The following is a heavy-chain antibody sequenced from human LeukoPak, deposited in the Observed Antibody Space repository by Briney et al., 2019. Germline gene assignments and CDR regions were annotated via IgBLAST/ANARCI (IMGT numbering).Heavy chain of an antibody. J-gene: IGHJ4*02. D-gene: IGHD1-26*01. CDR3: ARESIVGAASFDY. Sequence: ASVKVSCKASGYTFTGYYMHWVRQAPGQGLEWMGWINPNSGGTNYAQKFQGRVTMTRDTSISTAYMELSRLRSDDTAVYYRARESIVGAASFDYWGQGTLVTVSS. CDR2: INPNSGGT. V-gene: IGHV1-2*02. CDR1: GYTFTGYY.